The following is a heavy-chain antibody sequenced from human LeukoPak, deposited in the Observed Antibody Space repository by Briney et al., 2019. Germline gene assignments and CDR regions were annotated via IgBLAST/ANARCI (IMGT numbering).Heavy chain of an antibody. D-gene: IGHD6-13*01. V-gene: IGHV1-18*01. Sequence: ASVKVSCKTSGYTFTTFGVTWVRQAPRQGLEWMGWISAYNGGTNYAQKFQGRMTMTTDTSTTTAYMELRSLTPDDTAVYYCARDHSSSCQLLDYWGQGTLVTVSS. CDR2: ISAYNGGT. J-gene: IGHJ4*02. CDR3: ARDHSSSCQLLDY. CDR1: GYTFTTFG.